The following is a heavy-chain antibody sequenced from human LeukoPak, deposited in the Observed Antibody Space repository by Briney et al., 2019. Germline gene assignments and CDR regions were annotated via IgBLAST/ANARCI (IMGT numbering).Heavy chain of an antibody. Sequence: GGSLRLSCAASGITLSSHALHWVRQAPGKGLEWVATISYDGTNKYYADSVKGRFTISRDNSKNTLYLQMNSLRAEDSAVYYCARGLEVPELDYWGQGTLVTVSS. CDR1: GITLSSHA. J-gene: IGHJ4*02. CDR3: ARGLEVPELDY. D-gene: IGHD2-2*01. V-gene: IGHV3-30-3*01. CDR2: ISYDGTNK.